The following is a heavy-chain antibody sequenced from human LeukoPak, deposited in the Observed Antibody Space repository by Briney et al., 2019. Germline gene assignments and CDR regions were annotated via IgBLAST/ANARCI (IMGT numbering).Heavy chain of an antibody. CDR1: GFTFGDYA. CDR2: ISTSGHYI. Sequence: PGRSLRLSCTASGFTFGDYAMSWVRQAPGKGLEWVSSISTSGHYIYYAASVKGRFTTSRDNAKNSQFLQMNSLRAEDTAVYYCAKADGSCWGRGILVTVSS. V-gene: IGHV3-21*01. D-gene: IGHD6-13*01. J-gene: IGHJ4*02. CDR3: AKADGSC.